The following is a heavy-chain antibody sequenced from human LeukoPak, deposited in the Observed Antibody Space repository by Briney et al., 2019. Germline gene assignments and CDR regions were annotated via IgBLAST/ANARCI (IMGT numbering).Heavy chain of an antibody. D-gene: IGHD5-12*01. CDR2: IIPIFGTA. V-gene: IGHV1-69*01. CDR1: GGTFSSFA. CDR3: ASPSLSVSNGYDSPFVY. Sequence: GASVKVSCKASGGTFSSFAISWVQQAPGQGLEGMGGIIPIFGTANYAPNFQGRVMIIADESTSTAYMELSGLRSEDTAVYYCASPSLSVSNGYDSPFVYWGQGTLVTVSS. J-gene: IGHJ4*02.